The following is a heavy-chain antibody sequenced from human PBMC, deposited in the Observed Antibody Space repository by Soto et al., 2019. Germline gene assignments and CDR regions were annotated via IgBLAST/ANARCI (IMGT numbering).Heavy chain of an antibody. V-gene: IGHV4-31*03. CDR1: GGSISSGGYY. Sequence: QVQLQESGPGLVKPSQTLSLTCTVSGGSISSGGYYWSWIRQHPGKGLEWIGYIYYSGSTYYNPSLKRRVTISVDPSKRQFPLQLSSVTAADTAVYYCAIGSGGYYGSGSYYNWFDPWGQGTLVTVSS. J-gene: IGHJ5*01. CDR2: IYYSGST. D-gene: IGHD3-10*01. CDR3: AIGSGGYYGSGSYYNWFDP.